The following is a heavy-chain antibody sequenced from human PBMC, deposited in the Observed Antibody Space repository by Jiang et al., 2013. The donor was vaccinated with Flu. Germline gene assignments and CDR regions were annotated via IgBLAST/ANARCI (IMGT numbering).Heavy chain of an antibody. CDR3: ARVNWGPENSFDY. D-gene: IGHD7-27*01. CDR1: VSSNSAT. Sequence: VSSNSATWSWIRQSPSRGLEWLGRTYYKSVWYTDYAVSVKSRITINADTSKNQFSLQLNSVTPEDTAVYYCARVNWGPENSFDYWAREPWSPSP. CDR2: TYYKSVWYT. J-gene: IGHJ4*02. V-gene: IGHV6-1*01.